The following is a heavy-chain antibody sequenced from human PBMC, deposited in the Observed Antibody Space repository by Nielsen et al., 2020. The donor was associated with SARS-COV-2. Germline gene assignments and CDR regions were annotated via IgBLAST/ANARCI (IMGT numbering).Heavy chain of an antibody. J-gene: IGHJ5*02. CDR2: ISGSAANT. CDR3: AKGLYWFDP. Sequence: GGSLRLSCAVSGFTFTNYGMTWVRQAPGKGLEWVSTISGSAANTNYADSVRGRFTISRDSSKNTVYLQMTSLRADDTAVYYCAKGLYWFDPWGQGTLVTVSS. CDR1: GFTFTNYG. V-gene: IGHV3-23*01.